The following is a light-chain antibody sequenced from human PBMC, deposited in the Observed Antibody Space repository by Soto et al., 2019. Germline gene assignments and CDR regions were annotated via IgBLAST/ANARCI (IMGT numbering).Light chain of an antibody. V-gene: IGKV3-20*01. CDR3: QQYDREPYF. J-gene: IGKJ2*01. CDR2: GAS. CDR1: QSVSRDN. Sequence: EIVLTQSPGTLCLSPGERGTLSCRASQSVSRDNLAWYQQKPGQAPRLLIYGASSRAPGIPDRFSGSGFGTDFTLTISRLEPEDFAVYYCQQYDREPYFFGQGTKVDIK.